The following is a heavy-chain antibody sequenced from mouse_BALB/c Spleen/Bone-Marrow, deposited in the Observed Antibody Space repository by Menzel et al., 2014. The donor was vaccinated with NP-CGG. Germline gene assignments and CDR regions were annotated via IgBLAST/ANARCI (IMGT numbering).Heavy chain of an antibody. D-gene: IGHD2-2*01. Sequence: EVMLVESGGGLVQPGGSLILSCATSGFTFTDYYMSWVRQPPGKALEWLGFIRNKANGYTTEYSASVKGRFTISRDNSQSILYLQMNTLRAEDSATYYCARDGYDDYWGQGTTLTVSS. J-gene: IGHJ2*01. V-gene: IGHV7-3*02. CDR3: ARDGYDDY. CDR2: IRNKANGYTT. CDR1: GFTFTDYY.